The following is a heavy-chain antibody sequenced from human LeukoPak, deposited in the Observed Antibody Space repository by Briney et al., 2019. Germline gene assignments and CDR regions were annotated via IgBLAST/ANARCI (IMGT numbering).Heavy chain of an antibody. CDR3: ASADYYGSGSSINHDY. D-gene: IGHD3-10*01. CDR2: INYSGSM. Sequence: SETLSLTCTVSGGSISSYYWSWIRQPPGKGLEWIAYINYSGSMNYNPSLKSRVTISVDTSKNQFSLKLSSVTAADTAVYYCASADYYGSGSSINHDYWGQGTLVTVSS. V-gene: IGHV4-59*08. CDR1: GGSISSYY. J-gene: IGHJ4*02.